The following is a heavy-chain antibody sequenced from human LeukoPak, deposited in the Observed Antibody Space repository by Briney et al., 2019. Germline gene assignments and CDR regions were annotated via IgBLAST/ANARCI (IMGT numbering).Heavy chain of an antibody. V-gene: IGHV3-7*01. CDR1: GFTFSSYW. CDR3: ARADSSGYYHPIN. CDR2: IKQDGSEK. D-gene: IGHD3-22*01. Sequence: GGSLRLSCAASGFTFSSYWMSWVRQAPGKGLEWVANIKQDGSEKYYVDSVKGRFTISRDNAKNSLYLQMNSLRAEDTAVYYCARADSSGYYHPINWGQGTLVTVSS. J-gene: IGHJ4*02.